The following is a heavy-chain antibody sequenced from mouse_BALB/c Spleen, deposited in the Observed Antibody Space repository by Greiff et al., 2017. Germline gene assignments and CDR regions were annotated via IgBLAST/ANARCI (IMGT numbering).Heavy chain of an antibody. D-gene: IGHD1-1*01. V-gene: IGHV5-6-2*01. CDR2: INSNGGST. CDR1: GFTFSSYY. Sequence: EVQVVESGGGLVKLGGSLKLSCAASGFTFSSYYMSWVRQTPEKRLELVAAINSNGGSTYYPDTVKGRFTISRDNAKNTLYLQMSSLKSEDTALYYCARRIYYGSAWYFDVWGAGTTVTVSS. CDR3: ARRIYYGSAWYFDV. J-gene: IGHJ1*01.